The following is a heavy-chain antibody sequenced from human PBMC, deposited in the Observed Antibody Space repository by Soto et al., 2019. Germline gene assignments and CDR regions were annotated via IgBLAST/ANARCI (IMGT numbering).Heavy chain of an antibody. Sequence: QVQLVQSGAEVKKPGSSVTVSCKASGGTFSSYAISWVRQAPGHRLEWMGGIIPIFGTANYAQKFQGRVTITADESTSTADMELSSLRSEDTSVYYCARHATHKTCLFDYWGQGTMVTVSS. CDR1: GGTFSSYA. J-gene: IGHJ4*02. CDR3: ARHATHKTCLFDY. V-gene: IGHV1-69*01. CDR2: IIPIFGTA. D-gene: IGHD2-2*01.